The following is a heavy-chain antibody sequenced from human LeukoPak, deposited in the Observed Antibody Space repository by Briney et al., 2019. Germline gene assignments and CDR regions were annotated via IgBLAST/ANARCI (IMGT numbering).Heavy chain of an antibody. V-gene: IGHV3-30-3*01. CDR2: ISYDGSNK. CDR1: GFTFSSYA. J-gene: IGHJ4*02. Sequence: PGGSLRLSCAASGFTFSSYAMHWVRQAPGKGLEWVAVISYDGSNKYYADSVKGRFTISRDNSKNTLYLQMNSLRAEDTAVYYCARDPYGQQLEYYFDYWGQGTLVTVSS. D-gene: IGHD6-13*01. CDR3: ARDPYGQQLEYYFDY.